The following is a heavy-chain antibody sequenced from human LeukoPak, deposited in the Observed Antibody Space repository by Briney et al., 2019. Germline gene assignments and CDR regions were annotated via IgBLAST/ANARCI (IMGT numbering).Heavy chain of an antibody. CDR2: IIPIFGTA. CDR1: GGTFSSYA. CDR3: ATGRQKQGDYLDY. Sequence: SVKVSCKASGGTFSSYAIRWVRQAPGQGLEWMGRIIPIFGTANYAQKFQGRVTITTDTSTSTPYMEQSRLRAVNTAVYYFATGRQKQGDYLDYWGQGTLVTVSS. D-gene: IGHD1-1*01. J-gene: IGHJ4*02. V-gene: IGHV1-69*05.